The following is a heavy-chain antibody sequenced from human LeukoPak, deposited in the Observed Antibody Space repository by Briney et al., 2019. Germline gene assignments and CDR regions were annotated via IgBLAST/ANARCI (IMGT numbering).Heavy chain of an antibody. CDR3: AREGGIAARQHYYYGMDV. V-gene: IGHV1-46*01. J-gene: IGHJ6*02. CDR1: GYTFTSYY. D-gene: IGHD6-6*01. Sequence: ASVKVSCTASGYTFTSYYMHWVRQAPGQGLEWMGIINPSGGSTSYAQKFQGRVTMTRDTSTSTVYMELSSLRSEDTAVYYCAREGGIAARQHYYYGMDVWGQGTTVTVSS. CDR2: INPSGGST.